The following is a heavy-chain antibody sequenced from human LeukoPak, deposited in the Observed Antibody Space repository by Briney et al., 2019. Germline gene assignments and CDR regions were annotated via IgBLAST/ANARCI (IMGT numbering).Heavy chain of an antibody. CDR2: INHSGST. CDR3: ARVERFGRDRYNSNYYYYYGMDV. Sequence: SVTLSLTCAVYGGSFSGYYWSWIRQPPGKGLEGIGEINHSGSTNHNPSLKSRVTISVDTSKNQFSLKLSSVTAADTAVYYCARVERFGRDRYNSNYYYYYGMDVWGQGTTVTVSS. D-gene: IGHD5-24*01. V-gene: IGHV4-34*01. CDR1: GGSFSGYY. J-gene: IGHJ6*02.